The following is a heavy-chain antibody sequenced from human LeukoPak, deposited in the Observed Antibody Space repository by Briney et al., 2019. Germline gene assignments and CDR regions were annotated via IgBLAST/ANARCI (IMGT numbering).Heavy chain of an antibody. D-gene: IGHD3-10*01. CDR1: GYTFTSYG. CDR2: ISAYNGNT. V-gene: IGHV1-18*04. Sequence: ASVKVSCKASGYTFTSYGISWVRQAPGQGLEWMGWISAYNGNTNYAQKLQGRVTMTTDTSTSTAHTELRSLRSDDTAVYYCARLRWFGESRYFDYWGQGTLVTVSS. J-gene: IGHJ4*02. CDR3: ARLRWFGESRYFDY.